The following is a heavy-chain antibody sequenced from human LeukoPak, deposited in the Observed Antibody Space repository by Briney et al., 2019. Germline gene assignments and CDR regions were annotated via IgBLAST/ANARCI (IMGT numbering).Heavy chain of an antibody. V-gene: IGHV3-33*08. CDR2: IWYDGSNK. Sequence: PGRSLRLSCAASGFDFSSYAMHWVRQAPGKGLEWVAFIWYDGSNKYYADSVKGRFTISRDNSRNTLFLQMNSLRAEDTAVYYCATDRATQYFDYWGQGTLVSVSS. CDR3: ATDRATQYFDY. D-gene: IGHD2-15*01. CDR1: GFDFSSYA. J-gene: IGHJ4*02.